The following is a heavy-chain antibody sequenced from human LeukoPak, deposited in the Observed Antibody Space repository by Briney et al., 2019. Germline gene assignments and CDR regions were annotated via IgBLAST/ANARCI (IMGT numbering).Heavy chain of an antibody. D-gene: IGHD6-19*01. V-gene: IGHV1-8*01. CDR3: ALSSGWFGISYYYYYYGMDV. CDR1: GYTFTSYD. J-gene: IGHJ6*02. Sequence: DSVTVSCKASGYTFTSYDINWVRQATGQGLEWMGWMNPNSGNTGYAQKFQGRVTMTRNTSISTAYMELSSLRSEDTAVYYCALSSGWFGISYYYYYYGMDVWGQGTTVTVSS. CDR2: MNPNSGNT.